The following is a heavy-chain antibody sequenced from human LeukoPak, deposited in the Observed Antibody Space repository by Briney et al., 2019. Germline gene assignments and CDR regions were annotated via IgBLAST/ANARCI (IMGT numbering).Heavy chain of an antibody. Sequence: SETLSLTCTVSGGSISSYYWSWIRQPPGKGLEWIGYIYYSGSTNYNPSLKSRVTISVDTSKNQFSLKLSSVTAADTAVYYCVRAVDTAMIAFDYYMDVWGKGTTVTVSS. CDR3: VRAVDTAMIAFDYYMDV. D-gene: IGHD5-18*01. J-gene: IGHJ6*03. CDR2: IYYSGST. V-gene: IGHV4-59*01. CDR1: GGSISSYY.